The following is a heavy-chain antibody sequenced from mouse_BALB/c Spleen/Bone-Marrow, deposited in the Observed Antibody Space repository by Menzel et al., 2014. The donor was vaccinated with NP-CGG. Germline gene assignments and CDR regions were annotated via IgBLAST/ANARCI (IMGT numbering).Heavy chain of an antibody. Sequence: VMLVESGPGLVAPSQSLSITCPVSGFSLTSYGVHWVRQPPGKGLEWLGVIWAGGSTSYNSALMSRLSINQDNSKSQVFLKLNSLQTDDTATYYCAREGRGYYGSSGAAMDYWGQGTSVTVSS. J-gene: IGHJ4*01. CDR2: IWAGGST. D-gene: IGHD1-1*01. CDR1: GFSLTSYG. CDR3: AREGRGYYGSSGAAMDY. V-gene: IGHV2-9*02.